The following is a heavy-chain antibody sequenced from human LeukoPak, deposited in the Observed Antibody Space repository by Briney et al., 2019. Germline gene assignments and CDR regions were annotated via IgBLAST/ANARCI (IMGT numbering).Heavy chain of an antibody. J-gene: IGHJ4*02. V-gene: IGHV3-33*01. CDR3: ARGDTAMVKIDY. CDR2: MWYDGSNK. Sequence: PGRSLRLSCAASGFTFSSYGMHWVRQAPGKGLEWVAVMWYDGSNKYYADSVKGRFTISRDNSKNTLYLQMNSLRAEDTAVYYCARGDTAMVKIDYWGQGTLVTVSS. CDR1: GFTFSSYG. D-gene: IGHD5-18*01.